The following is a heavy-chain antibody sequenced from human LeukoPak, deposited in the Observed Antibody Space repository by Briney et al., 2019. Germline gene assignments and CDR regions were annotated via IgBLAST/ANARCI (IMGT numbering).Heavy chain of an antibody. CDR3: TRDSGTYNWFDP. CDR1: GFTFSDSA. D-gene: IGHD1-26*01. V-gene: IGHV3-73*01. J-gene: IGHJ5*01. CDR2: MDKETNLYAT. Sequence: PGGSLKLSCVASGFTFSDSAIHWVRQSSGKGLEWIGHMDKETNLYATAVAASVKGRFTVSRDDSKNTAYLHMNSLKTEDTALYYCTRDSGTYNWFDPWGQGSLFSVSS.